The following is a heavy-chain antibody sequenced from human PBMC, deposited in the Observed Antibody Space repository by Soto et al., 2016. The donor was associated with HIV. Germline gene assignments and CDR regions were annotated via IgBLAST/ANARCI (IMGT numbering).Heavy chain of an antibody. CDR2: IYGGGST. J-gene: IGHJ1*01. Sequence: EMQLVESGGDLVQPGGSLRLSCVVSGSTVNSDYMSWVRQPPGKGLEWVSLIYGGGSTSYADSVKGRFTISGDKSKSTVYLQMNSLRVEDTAVYYCALGRFQYIWGQGTLVTVSS. V-gene: IGHV3-66*01. CDR3: ALGRFQYI. D-gene: IGHD3-3*01. CDR1: GSTVNSDY.